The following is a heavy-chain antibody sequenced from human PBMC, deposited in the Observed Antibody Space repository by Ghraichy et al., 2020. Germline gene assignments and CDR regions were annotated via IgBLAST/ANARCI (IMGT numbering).Heavy chain of an antibody. CDR3: ARYRGGWSTV. D-gene: IGHD2-15*01. CDR1: GGSFSGYY. CDR2: INHSGST. Sequence: SETLSLTCAVYGGSFSGYYWSWIRQPPGKGLEWIGEINHSGSTNYNPSLKSRVTISVDTSKNQFSLKLSSVTAADTAVYYCARYRGGWSTVWGQGTLVTVSS. J-gene: IGHJ4*02. V-gene: IGHV4-34*01.